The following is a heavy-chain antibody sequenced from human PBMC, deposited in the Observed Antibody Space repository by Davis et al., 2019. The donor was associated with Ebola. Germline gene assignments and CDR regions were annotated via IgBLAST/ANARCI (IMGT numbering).Heavy chain of an antibody. D-gene: IGHD5-24*01. CDR2: IYPGDSDT. J-gene: IGHJ4*02. V-gene: IGHV5-51*01. CDR3: ARGTDGYNPGGYFDS. Sequence: KVSCKVSGYSFTSYWIGWVRQMPGKGLEWMGIIYPGDSDTRYSPSFQGQVTISADKSISTAYLQWSSLKASDTAMYYCARGTDGYNPGGYFDSWGQGTLVTVSS. CDR1: GYSFTSYW.